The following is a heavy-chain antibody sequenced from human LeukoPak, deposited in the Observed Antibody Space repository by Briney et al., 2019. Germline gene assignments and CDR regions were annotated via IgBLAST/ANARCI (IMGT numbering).Heavy chain of an antibody. J-gene: IGHJ4*02. D-gene: IGHD1-1*01. CDR2: INHSGST. Sequence: SETLSLTCAVYGGSFSGYYWSWIRQPPGKGLEWIGEINHSGSTNYNPSLKSRVTISVDPSKNQFSLKLSSVTAADTAVYYCARGSGERRGKWMGFDYWGQGTLVTVSS. V-gene: IGHV4-34*01. CDR1: GGSFSGYY. CDR3: ARGSGERRGKWMGFDY.